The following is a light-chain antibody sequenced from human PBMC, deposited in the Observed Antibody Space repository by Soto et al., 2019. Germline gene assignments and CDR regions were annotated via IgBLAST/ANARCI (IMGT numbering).Light chain of an antibody. J-gene: IGKJ3*01. V-gene: IGKV1-33*01. Sequence: IQLTQSPSSLSASVGDRVTITCQASQDISNYLSWYQQKPGKAPKLLIYDASNLETVVPSRFSGSGSGTDFTFTISSLQPEDIATYYCQQYDNLPSFDPGTNVDI. CDR1: QDISNY. CDR2: DAS. CDR3: QQYDNLPS.